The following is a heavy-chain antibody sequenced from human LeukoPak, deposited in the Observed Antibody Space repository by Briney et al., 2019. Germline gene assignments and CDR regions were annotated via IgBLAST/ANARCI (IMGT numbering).Heavy chain of an antibody. Sequence: GASVKVSCKASGYTFISYPMHWVRQAPGQRLEWMGWIDTGNGNTKYSRKFQDRVTITRDTSANTAYMELSSLRSEDTAVYFCARVGGSWPFDYWGQGSLVTVS. CDR3: ARVGGSWPFDY. CDR1: GYTFISYP. J-gene: IGHJ4*02. V-gene: IGHV1-3*04. CDR2: IDTGNGNT. D-gene: IGHD6-13*01.